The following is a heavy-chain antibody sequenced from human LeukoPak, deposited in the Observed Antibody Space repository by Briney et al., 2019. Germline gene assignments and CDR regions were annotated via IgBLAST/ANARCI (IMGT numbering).Heavy chain of an antibody. D-gene: IGHD3-22*01. Sequence: GASVKVSCKASGYTFTTYGITWVRQAPGQGLEWMGWVSAYGGDTDYAQSLQGRVTMTTDTSTSTAYMELTTLRSDDTAVYYCARVWYDSGNHLYFYYGLDVWGQGTTVTVSS. CDR1: GYTFTTYG. J-gene: IGHJ6*02. CDR2: VSAYGGDT. CDR3: ARVWYDSGNHLYFYYGLDV. V-gene: IGHV1-18*01.